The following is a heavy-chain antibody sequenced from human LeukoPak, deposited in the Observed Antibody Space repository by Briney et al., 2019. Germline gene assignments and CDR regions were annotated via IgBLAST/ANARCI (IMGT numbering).Heavy chain of an antibody. V-gene: IGHV3-53*04. J-gene: IGHJ4*02. CDR2: IYGDGTT. CDR1: GLTVSSNH. D-gene: IGHD2-15*01. Sequence: GGSLRLSCAVSGLTVSSNHMSWVRLAPGEGLERVSIIYGDGTTYYADSVKGRFSISRHNSKNTVYLQMNNLIVEDTAIYYCARGGSNSWFDFWGQGTLVTVSS. CDR3: ARGGSNSWFDF.